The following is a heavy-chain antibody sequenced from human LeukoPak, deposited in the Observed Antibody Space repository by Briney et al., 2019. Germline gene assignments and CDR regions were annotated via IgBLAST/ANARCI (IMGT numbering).Heavy chain of an antibody. CDR3: ARGRLWFGDP. CDR2: IYSGGST. J-gene: IGHJ5*02. CDR1: GITFSSYG. D-gene: IGHD3-10*01. V-gene: IGHV3-53*01. Sequence: GGSLRLSCAASGITFSSYGMSWVRQAPGKGLEWVSVIYSGGSTYYADSVKGRFTISRDNSKNTLYLQMNSLRAEDTAVYYCARGRLWFGDPWGQGTLVTVSS.